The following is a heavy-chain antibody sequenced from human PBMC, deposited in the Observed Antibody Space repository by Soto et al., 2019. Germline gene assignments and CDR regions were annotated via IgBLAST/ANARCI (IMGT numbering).Heavy chain of an antibody. CDR1: GGSFSGYY. J-gene: IGHJ5*02. CDR3: ATADYSSSARWFDP. V-gene: IGHV4-34*01. Sequence: QVQLQQWGAGLLKPSETLSLTCAVYGGSFSGYYWSWIRQPPGKGLEWIGEINHSGSTNYNPSLKSRVTISVDTSKNQFSMKLSSVTAADTAVYYCATADYSSSARWFDPWGQGTLVTVSS. D-gene: IGHD6-13*01. CDR2: INHSGST.